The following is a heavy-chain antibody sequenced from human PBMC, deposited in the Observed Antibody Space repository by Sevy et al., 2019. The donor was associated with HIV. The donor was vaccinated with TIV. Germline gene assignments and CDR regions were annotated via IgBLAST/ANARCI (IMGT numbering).Heavy chain of an antibody. D-gene: IGHD4-17*01. CDR1: GFTFSSNW. CDR3: ARDAFGLVTTGGNKDAYFQH. CDR2: INSDGSST. Sequence: GGSLRLSCAASGFTFSSNWMHWVRQAPGKGLVWVSRINSDGSSTNYADSVKGRFTISRDNAKNTLYLQMNSLRAEDTAVYYCARDAFGLVTTGGNKDAYFQHWGQGALVTVSS. J-gene: IGHJ1*01. V-gene: IGHV3-74*01.